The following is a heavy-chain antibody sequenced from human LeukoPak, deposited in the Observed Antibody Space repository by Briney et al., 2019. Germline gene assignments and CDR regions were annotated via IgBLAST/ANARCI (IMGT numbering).Heavy chain of an antibody. J-gene: IGHJ6*02. V-gene: IGHV4-31*03. CDR1: GGSISSGGYY. Sequence: SQTLSLTCTVSGGSISSGGYYWSWIRQHPGKGLEWIGYSYYSGSTYYNPSLKSRVTISVDTSKNQFSLKLSSVTAADTAVYYCARETTQDYYYYGMDVWGQGTTVTVSS. CDR2: SYYSGST. CDR3: ARETTQDYYYYGMDV.